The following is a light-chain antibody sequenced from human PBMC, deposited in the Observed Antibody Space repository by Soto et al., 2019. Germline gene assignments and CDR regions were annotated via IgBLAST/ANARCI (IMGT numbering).Light chain of an antibody. J-gene: IGKJ1*01. CDR3: QQSYSHHQS. Sequence: DIQMTQSPSTLYASVGDRVTITCRASQSISTYLNWYQQKPGQPPKLLIYGAFSLQSGVPFRFSGSASGTDFTLTIRGLQPEDFATYYCQQSYSHHQSFGQGTKVDIK. CDR1: QSISTY. CDR2: GAF. V-gene: IGKV1-39*01.